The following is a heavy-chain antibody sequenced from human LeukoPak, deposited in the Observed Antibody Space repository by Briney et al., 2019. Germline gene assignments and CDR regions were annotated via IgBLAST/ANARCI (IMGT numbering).Heavy chain of an antibody. CDR2: IYYSRST. V-gene: IGHV4-39*01. D-gene: IGHD1-7*01. Sequence: SETLPLTCTVSGGSISSSSYYWGWIRQPPGKGLEWIGSIYYSRSTYYNPSLKSRVTISVDTSKNQFSLKLSSVTAADTAVYYCARRTHARDYWGQGTLVTVSS. CDR3: ARRTHARDY. J-gene: IGHJ4*02. CDR1: GGSISSSSYY.